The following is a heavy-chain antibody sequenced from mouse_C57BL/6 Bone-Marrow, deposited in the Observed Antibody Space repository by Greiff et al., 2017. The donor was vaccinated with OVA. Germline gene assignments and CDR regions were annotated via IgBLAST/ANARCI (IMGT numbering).Heavy chain of an antibody. CDR1: GYTFTSYW. D-gene: IGHD2-4*01. CDR2: IDPSDSYT. Sequence: QVQLQQPGAELVKPGASVKLSCKASGYTFTSYWMQWVKQRPGQGLEWIGEIDPSDSYTNYNQKFKGKATLTVDTSSSTAYMQLSSLTSEDSAVYYCARWMYDSLAYWGQGTLVTVSA. V-gene: IGHV1-50*01. J-gene: IGHJ3*01. CDR3: ARWMYDSLAY.